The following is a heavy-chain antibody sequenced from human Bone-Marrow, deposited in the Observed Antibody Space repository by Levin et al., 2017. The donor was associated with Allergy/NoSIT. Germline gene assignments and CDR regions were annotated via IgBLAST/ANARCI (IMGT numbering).Heavy chain of an antibody. J-gene: IGHJ4*02. V-gene: IGHV4-59*01. CDR1: GGSTNSYF. Sequence: SETLSLTCTVSGGSTNSYFWNWIRQSPGKGLEWIGYINYLGSTNYNPSLQSRVSISRGTSKNQFSLNLRSVTAADTAVYFCAKETDSTGYYGFDSWGQGTLVTVSS. D-gene: IGHD3-22*01. CDR2: INYLGST. CDR3: AKETDSTGYYGFDS.